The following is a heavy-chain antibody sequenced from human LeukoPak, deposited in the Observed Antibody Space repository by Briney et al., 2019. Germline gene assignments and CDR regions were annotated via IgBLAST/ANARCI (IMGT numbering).Heavy chain of an antibody. CDR2: MYNCGSI. Sequence: PSGTLSLTCTVSGGSVSSGSYYWRWLRQPPGKGLEWIGYMYNCGSIKYNPSLKSRYTISIDTYKNQFSVSLRSVTAADTAVFYCARHSFYHDTSGSKYYFDYWGQGTLVTVSS. D-gene: IGHD3-22*01. J-gene: IGHJ4*02. CDR1: GGSVSSGSYY. CDR3: ARHSFYHDTSGSKYYFDY. V-gene: IGHV4-61*01.